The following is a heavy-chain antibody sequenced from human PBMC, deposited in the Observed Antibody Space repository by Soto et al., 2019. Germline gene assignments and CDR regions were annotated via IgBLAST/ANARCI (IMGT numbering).Heavy chain of an antibody. CDR2: IWYDASHK. J-gene: IGHJ4*02. D-gene: IGHD3-16*01. V-gene: IGHV3-33*01. CDR3: ARDKTFGGTIGSAFDS. Sequence: QVQVAESGGGVVQPGTSLRLSCAASGFTFNNYGMHWVRQAPGKGLEWVAVIWYDASHKYYADSVKGRFTISRDNSKNTLYLQMSSLRGEDTAVYYCARDKTFGGTIGSAFDSWGQGTLVTVSS. CDR1: GFTFNNYG.